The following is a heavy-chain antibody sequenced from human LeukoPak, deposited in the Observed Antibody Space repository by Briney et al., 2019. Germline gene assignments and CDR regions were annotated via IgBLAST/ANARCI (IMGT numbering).Heavy chain of an antibody. CDR3: ARESTVVREYYFDY. CDR2: IKTDGSST. D-gene: IGHD3-10*01. Sequence: GGSLRLSCVVSGFTFSSYWMHWVRQAPGKGLMWVSRIKTDGSSTIYADSVKGRFTISRDNAKNTLYLQMNSLRAEDMAVYYCARESTVVREYYFDYWGQGTLVTVSS. J-gene: IGHJ4*02. CDR1: GFTFSSYW. V-gene: IGHV3-74*01.